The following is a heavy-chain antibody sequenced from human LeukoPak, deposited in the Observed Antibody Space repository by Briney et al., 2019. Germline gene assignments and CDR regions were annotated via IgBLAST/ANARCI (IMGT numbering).Heavy chain of an antibody. J-gene: IGHJ4*02. CDR2: IYYSGST. CDR3: ARVRAYSMAYYFDY. V-gene: IGHV4-59*01. Sequence: SETLSLTCTVSGGSISSYYWSWIRQPPGKGLEWIGYIYYSGSTNYNPSLKSRVTTSVDTSKNQFSLKLSSVTAADTAVYYCARVRAYSMAYYFDYWGQGTLVTVSS. CDR1: GGSISSYY. D-gene: IGHD4-11*01.